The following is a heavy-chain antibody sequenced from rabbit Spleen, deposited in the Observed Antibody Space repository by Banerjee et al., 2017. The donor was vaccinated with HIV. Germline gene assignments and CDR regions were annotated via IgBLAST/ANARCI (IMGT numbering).Heavy chain of an antibody. D-gene: IGHD8-1*01. V-gene: IGHV1S40*01. Sequence: QSLEESGGDLVKPGASLTLTCTASGFSFSSNYYMCWVRQAPGKGLEWIACIYAGSSGSTYSATWAKGRFTISKTSSTTVTLQMTSLTAADTATYFCARDAGTSFSTYGMDLWGPGTLVTVS. CDR3: ARDAGTSFSTYGMDL. J-gene: IGHJ6*01. CDR2: IYAGSSGST. CDR1: GFSFSSNYY.